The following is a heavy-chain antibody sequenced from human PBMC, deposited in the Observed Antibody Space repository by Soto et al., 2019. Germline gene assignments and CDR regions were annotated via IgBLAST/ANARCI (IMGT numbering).Heavy chain of an antibody. D-gene: IGHD3-22*01. J-gene: IGHJ6*02. V-gene: IGHV1-69*13. CDR2: IITFFKAA. Sequence: GASVKVSCKASGGSLSSSAISWVRQAPGQGLEWVGGIITFFKAASYAQKFQGRVTITADESTSTAYMELYSLTSEDTAVYYCARDISTNYYDGTFNYYDMDLWGQGTTVTVSS. CDR1: GGSLSSSA. CDR3: ARDISTNYYDGTFNYYDMDL.